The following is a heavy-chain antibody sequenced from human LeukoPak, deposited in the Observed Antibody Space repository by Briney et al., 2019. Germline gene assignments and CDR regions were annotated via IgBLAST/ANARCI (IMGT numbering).Heavy chain of an antibody. J-gene: IGHJ4*02. CDR2: INPNSGGT. V-gene: IGHV1-2*02. CDR3: ARGYYDSSGYSPWGY. D-gene: IGHD3-22*01. Sequence: ASVKVSCKASGYTFTRYYMHWVRQAPGQGLEWMGWINPNSGGTNYAQKFQGRVTMTRDTSISTAYMELSRLRSDDTAVYYCARGYYDSSGYSPWGYWGQGTLVTVSS. CDR1: GYTFTRYY.